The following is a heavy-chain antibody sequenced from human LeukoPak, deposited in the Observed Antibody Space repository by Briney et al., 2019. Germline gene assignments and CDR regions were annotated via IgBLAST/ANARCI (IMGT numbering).Heavy chain of an antibody. CDR1: GFTFSIYT. Sequence: GGSLRLSCAVSGFTFSIYTINWVRQAPGKGLEWLSSISDNSRYIYYADSVKGRFTTSRDNAQNSVFLQLNSLRAEDTAVYYCARDGLGSYDYWGQGTLVTVSS. CDR2: ISDNSRYI. D-gene: IGHD3-10*01. V-gene: IGHV3-21*01. CDR3: ARDGLGSYDY. J-gene: IGHJ4*02.